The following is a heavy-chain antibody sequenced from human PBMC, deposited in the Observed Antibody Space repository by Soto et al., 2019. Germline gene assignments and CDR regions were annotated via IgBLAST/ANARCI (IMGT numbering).Heavy chain of an antibody. V-gene: IGHV1-18*01. J-gene: IGHJ4*02. CDR1: GYTFSSYA. CDR2: ISAYNGNT. CDR3: ARDVTPPDY. Sequence: QVQLVQSGAEVKKPGASVKVSCKASGYTFSSYAFSWVRQAPGQGLEWMGWISAYNGNTNNAKKFQGRVTMTTDTPTSTAYMELRSLRSDDTAVYYCARDVTPPDYWGQGTLVTVSS.